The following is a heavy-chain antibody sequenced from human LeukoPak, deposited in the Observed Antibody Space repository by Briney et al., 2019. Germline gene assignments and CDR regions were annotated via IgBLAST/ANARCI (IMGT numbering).Heavy chain of an antibody. Sequence: GGSLRLSCAASGFTFSSYAMSWVRQAPGKGLEWVSAISGSGGSTYYADSVKGRFTISRENARNSFYLQMNSLRADDTAVYYCAREVVGRGYWYFDLWGRGTLVTVSS. J-gene: IGHJ2*01. D-gene: IGHD1-26*01. CDR3: AREVVGRGYWYFDL. V-gene: IGHV3-23*01. CDR1: GFTFSSYA. CDR2: ISGSGGST.